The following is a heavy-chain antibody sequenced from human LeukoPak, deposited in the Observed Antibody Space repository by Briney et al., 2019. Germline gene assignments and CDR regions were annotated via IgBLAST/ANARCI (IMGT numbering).Heavy chain of an antibody. D-gene: IGHD6-13*01. CDR1: GGSISSYY. J-gene: IGHJ4*02. V-gene: IGHV4-59*01. Sequence: PSETLSLTCTVSGGSISSYYWSWIRQPPGKGLEGIGYIYYSGSTNYNPSLQSRVTISVDTSKNQFSLKLSSVTAADTAVYYCARGDYSSSWRLDYWGQGTLVTVSS. CDR2: IYYSGST. CDR3: ARGDYSSSWRLDY.